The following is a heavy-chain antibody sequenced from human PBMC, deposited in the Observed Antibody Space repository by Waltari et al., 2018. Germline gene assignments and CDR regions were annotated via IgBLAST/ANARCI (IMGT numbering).Heavy chain of an antibody. CDR1: GFILSNYW. CDR3: VRGWIDNSRIY. Sequence: EVQLVESGGGLVQPGGSLRLSCAASGFILSNYWMHWVRQVQGKGLVWVSRINSYGSSTDYADSVKGRFTISRDNARNTLYLQMNSLRAEDTAVYYCVRGWIDNSRIYWGQGTLVTVSS. CDR2: INSYGSST. J-gene: IGHJ4*02. V-gene: IGHV3-74*01. D-gene: IGHD1-1*01.